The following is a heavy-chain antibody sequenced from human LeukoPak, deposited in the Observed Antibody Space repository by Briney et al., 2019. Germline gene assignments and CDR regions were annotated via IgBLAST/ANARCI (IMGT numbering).Heavy chain of an antibody. CDR1: GYTLTELS. CDR2: FDPEDGET. J-gene: IGHJ4*02. D-gene: IGHD3-22*01. CDR3: RVVVTSLGNIDY. V-gene: IGHV1-24*01. Sequence: ASVKVSCKVSGYTLTELSMHWVRQAPGKGLEWMGGFDPEDGETIYAQKFQGRVTMTRDMSTSTVYMELSRLRSEDTAVYYCRVVVTSLGNIDYWGQGTLVTVSS.